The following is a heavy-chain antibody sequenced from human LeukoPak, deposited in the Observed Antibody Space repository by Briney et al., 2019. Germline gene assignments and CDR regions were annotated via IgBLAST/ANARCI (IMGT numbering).Heavy chain of an antibody. Sequence: SVKVSCKASGGTFSSYAISWVRQAPGQGLEWMGGIIPIFGTANYAQKFQGRVTITTDESTSTAYMELSSLRSEDTAVYYCARAARATVTRGWLDPWGQGTLVTLYS. CDR3: ARAARATVTRGWLDP. D-gene: IGHD4-17*01. J-gene: IGHJ5*02. CDR1: GGTFSSYA. V-gene: IGHV1-69*05. CDR2: IIPIFGTA.